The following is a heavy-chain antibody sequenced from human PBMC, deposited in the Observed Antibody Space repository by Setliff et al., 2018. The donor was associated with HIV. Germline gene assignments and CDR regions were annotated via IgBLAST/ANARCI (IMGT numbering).Heavy chain of an antibody. J-gene: IGHJ4*02. CDR3: ARFVFGSGYYFDY. Sequence: PSETLSLTCTVSGGSISSGNYYWSWVRQPAGKGLEWIGRIYTSGSTNYNPSLKSRVTISVDTSKNQFSLKLSSVTAADTAVYYCARFVFGSGYYFDYWGQGTLVTVSS. D-gene: IGHD3-22*01. V-gene: IGHV4-61*02. CDR1: GGSISSGNYY. CDR2: IYTSGST.